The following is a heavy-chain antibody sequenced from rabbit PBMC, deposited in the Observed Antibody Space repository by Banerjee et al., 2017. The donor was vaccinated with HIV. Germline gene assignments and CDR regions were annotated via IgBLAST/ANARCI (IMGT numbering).Heavy chain of an antibody. J-gene: IGHJ4*01. CDR1: GFTISSSYY. D-gene: IGHD4-1*01. CDR3: ARDLAGVIGWNFGL. CDR2: IYGGSSGRT. V-gene: IGHV1S40*01. Sequence: QSLEESGGGLVQPEGSLALTCKASGFTISSSYYMCWVRQAPGKGLEWIACIYGGSSGRTYFANWAKGRFTISKTSSTTVTLQMTSLTAADTATYFCARDLAGVIGWNFGLWGPGTLVTVS.